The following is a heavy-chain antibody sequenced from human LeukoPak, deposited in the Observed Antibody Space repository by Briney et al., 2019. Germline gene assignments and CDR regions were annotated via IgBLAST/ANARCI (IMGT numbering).Heavy chain of an antibody. Sequence: GGSLRLSCAASGFTFSGYGMHWVRQAPDKGLEWVAVIWYDGNNKYYADSVKGRFTISRDNSKNTLYLQMNSLRAEDTAVYYCAKDWGYTTMVSYYFDYWGQGALVTVSS. D-gene: IGHD5-18*01. CDR1: GFTFSGYG. V-gene: IGHV3-33*06. CDR2: IWYDGNNK. J-gene: IGHJ4*02. CDR3: AKDWGYTTMVSYYFDY.